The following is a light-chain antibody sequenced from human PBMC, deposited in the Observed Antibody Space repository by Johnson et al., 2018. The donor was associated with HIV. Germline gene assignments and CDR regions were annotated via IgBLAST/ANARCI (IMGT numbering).Light chain of an antibody. CDR3: GTWDSRLSAGHV. CDR2: DND. CDR1: SSNIGRHY. V-gene: IGLV1-51*01. Sequence: QSVLTQPPSVSAAPGQTVTISCSGSSSNIGRHYVSWYQQLPGTAPKLLIYDNDSRPSEIPDRISGSKSGTSATLGITRLQTGDEADDYCGTWDSRLSAGHVFGSGTKATVL. J-gene: IGLJ1*01.